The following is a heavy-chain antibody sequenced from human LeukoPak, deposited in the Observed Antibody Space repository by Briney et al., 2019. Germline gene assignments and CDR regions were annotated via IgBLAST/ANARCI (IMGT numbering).Heavy chain of an antibody. CDR2: ISSSSSYI. CDR3: ARGWREFYFEY. J-gene: IGHJ4*02. V-gene: IGHV3-21*01. Sequence: GGSLRLSCAASGFTFSSYSMNWVRQAPGKGLEWVSSISSSSSYIYYADSVKGRFTISRDNAKSSLYLQMNSLTDEDTAVYYCARGWREFYFEYWGQGNLVTVSS. D-gene: IGHD3-3*01. CDR1: GFTFSSYS.